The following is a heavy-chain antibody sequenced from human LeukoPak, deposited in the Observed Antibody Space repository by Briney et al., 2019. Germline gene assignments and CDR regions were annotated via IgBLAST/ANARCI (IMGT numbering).Heavy chain of an antibody. V-gene: IGHV5-51*01. J-gene: IGHJ3*02. CDR1: GDSFTYYC. Sequence: AESLQIYCQGAGDSFTYYCIGWVRQMPGQGLEWMGIIYPGDCNTKYSPSFQGQVTISVDKSIKSDYLQWSSLKASDTAMYYCVRMFQGQQLRGDGFDIWGQGTMVIVSS. CDR3: VRMFQGQQLRGDGFDI. CDR2: IYPGDCNT. D-gene: IGHD3-10*02.